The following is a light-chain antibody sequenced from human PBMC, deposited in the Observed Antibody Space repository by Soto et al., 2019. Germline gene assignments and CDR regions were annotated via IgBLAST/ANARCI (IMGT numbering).Light chain of an antibody. J-gene: IGKJ1*01. CDR1: QRMSGW. CDR2: DVS. CDR3: QQYNSYSWT. V-gene: IGKV1-5*01. Sequence: DIQMTQSPSTLSASVGDTFTITCRASQRMSGWLAWHQQKPGKAPKLRMYDVSSLESGVPSRCSGRGSGTEVTLTSSSLQSDDFATYYCQQYNSYSWTFGQGTKVDIK.